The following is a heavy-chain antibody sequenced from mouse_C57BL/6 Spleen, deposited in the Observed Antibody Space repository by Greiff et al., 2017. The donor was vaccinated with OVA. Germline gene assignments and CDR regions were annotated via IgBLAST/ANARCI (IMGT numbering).Heavy chain of an antibody. CDR3: ARDRGRLRLVNYYPMDD. Sequence: EVKLVESGGGLVKPGGSLKLSCAASGFTFSSYAMSWVRQTPEKRLEWVATISDGGSYTYYPDNVKGRFTISRDNAKNNLYLQMSHLKSEDTAMYYCARDRGRLRLVNYYPMDDWGQGTSVTVSS. V-gene: IGHV5-4*01. CDR2: ISDGGSYT. D-gene: IGHD3-2*02. J-gene: IGHJ4*01. CDR1: GFTFSSYA.